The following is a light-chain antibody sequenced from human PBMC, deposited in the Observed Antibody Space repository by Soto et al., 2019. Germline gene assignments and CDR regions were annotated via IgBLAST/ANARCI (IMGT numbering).Light chain of an antibody. CDR3: SSYTSNNFFIL. J-gene: IGLJ2*01. Sequence: QSALTQPASVSGSPGQSITISCTGTSSDIGGFYYVSWYQQHPGKAPKLIIYEVTNRPSGISHRFSGSRSGNTASLTISGRQADDEADYYCSSYTSNNFFILFGGGTKLTVL. V-gene: IGLV2-14*01. CDR1: SSDIGGFYY. CDR2: EVT.